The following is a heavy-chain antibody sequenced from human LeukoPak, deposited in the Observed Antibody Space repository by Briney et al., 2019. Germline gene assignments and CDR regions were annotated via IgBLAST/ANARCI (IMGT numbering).Heavy chain of an antibody. CDR2: IRRKAYGGST. J-gene: IGHJ3*02. CDR3: TRRYNYDSSGYYYVRDAFDI. D-gene: IGHD3-22*01. CDR1: GLTFSSYA. V-gene: IGHV3-49*04. Sequence: GGCLRLSCAASGLTFSSYAMSWVRQAPGKGLAWVGFIRRKAYGGSTKNTASVKGRFTISRDDSRSIDYLQMNSLKTEDTAVYYCTRRYNYDSSGYYYVRDAFDIWGQGTMVTVSS.